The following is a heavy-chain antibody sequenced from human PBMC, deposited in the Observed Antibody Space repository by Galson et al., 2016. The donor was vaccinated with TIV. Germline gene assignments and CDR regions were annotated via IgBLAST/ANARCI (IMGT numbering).Heavy chain of an antibody. Sequence: ETLYLTCTVSGASMNRGDYYWAWIRQPPGKGLQWIGNIYYTGGTYYNPSLRSRVTISIDTSKNNFSLKLNSVTAADTAIYYCAREAGELVPVDYYYYYIDVWGKGTTVTVSS. CDR2: IYYTGGT. V-gene: IGHV4-39*07. CDR1: GASMNRGDYY. J-gene: IGHJ6*03. CDR3: AREAGELVPVDYYYYYIDV. D-gene: IGHD3-16*01.